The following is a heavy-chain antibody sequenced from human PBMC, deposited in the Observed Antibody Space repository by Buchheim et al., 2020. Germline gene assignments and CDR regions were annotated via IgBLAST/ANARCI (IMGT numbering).Heavy chain of an antibody. CDR2: ISANGGST. CDR1: GFTFSTYA. J-gene: IGHJ4*02. V-gene: IGHV3-23*01. D-gene: IGHD6-19*01. Sequence: EVQLLESGGGLVQPGGSLRLSCAASGFTFSTYAMSWVRQVPGRGLEWVSAISANGGSTYYADSVKGRFTISRDNSRNTLYMQLNSLRAEDTAVYYCAKDNLAVAGTCDCWGQGTL. CDR3: AKDNLAVAGTCDC.